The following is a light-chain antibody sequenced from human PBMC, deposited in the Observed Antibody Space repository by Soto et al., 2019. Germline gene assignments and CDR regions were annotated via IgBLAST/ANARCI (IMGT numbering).Light chain of an antibody. J-gene: IGKJ4*01. Sequence: DIVMTQSPDSLAVSLSERATIYCKSSQSVLYSSNNKNYLAWYQQKPGQPPKLLIYWASTRESGVPDRFSGSGSGTDFSLTISSLQAEDVAVYYCQQYFGTPLTFGGGTKVEIK. V-gene: IGKV4-1*01. CDR1: QSVLYSSNNKNY. CDR2: WAS. CDR3: QQYFGTPLT.